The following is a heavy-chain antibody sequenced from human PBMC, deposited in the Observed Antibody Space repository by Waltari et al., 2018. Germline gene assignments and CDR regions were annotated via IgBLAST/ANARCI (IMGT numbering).Heavy chain of an antibody. J-gene: IGHJ4*02. Sequence: EVQLVESGGGLAQPGGSLRLSCAASGFTFSSYEMNWVRQAPGKGVGWFSYISSSGSTIYYADSVKVRFTISRDNAKNSLYLQMNSLRAEDTAVYYCARGATIFGVVISWGQGTLVTVSS. CDR2: ISSSGSTI. V-gene: IGHV3-48*03. CDR3: ARGATIFGVVIS. D-gene: IGHD3-3*01. CDR1: GFTFSSYE.